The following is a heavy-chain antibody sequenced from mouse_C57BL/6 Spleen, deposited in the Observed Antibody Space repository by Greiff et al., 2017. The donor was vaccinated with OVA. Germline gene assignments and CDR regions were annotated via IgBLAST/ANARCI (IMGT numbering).Heavy chain of an antibody. Sequence: EVHLVESGGGLVKPGGSLKLSCAASGFTFSDYGMHWVRQAPEKGLEWVAYISSGSSTIYYADTVKGRFTISRDNAKNTLFLQMTSLRSEDTAMYYCARYGNYGGAMDYWGQGTSVTVSS. D-gene: IGHD2-1*01. CDR1: GFTFSDYG. CDR2: ISSGSSTI. J-gene: IGHJ4*01. V-gene: IGHV5-17*01. CDR3: ARYGNYGGAMDY.